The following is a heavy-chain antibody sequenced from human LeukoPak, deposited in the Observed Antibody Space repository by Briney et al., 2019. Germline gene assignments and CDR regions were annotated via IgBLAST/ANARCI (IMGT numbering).Heavy chain of an antibody. V-gene: IGHV3-53*01. Sequence: GGSLRLSCAASGFTVSSNYMSWVRQAPGKGLEWVSVIYSGGSTYYADSVKGRFTISRDNSKNTLYLQMNSLRAEDTAVYYCAKDRSGYYTSSWRDWGQGTLVTVSS. CDR1: GFTVSSNY. D-gene: IGHD3-3*01. CDR2: IYSGGST. CDR3: AKDRSGYYTSSWRD. J-gene: IGHJ4*02.